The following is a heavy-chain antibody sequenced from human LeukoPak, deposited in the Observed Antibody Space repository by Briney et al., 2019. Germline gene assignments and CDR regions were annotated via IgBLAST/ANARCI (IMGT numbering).Heavy chain of an antibody. D-gene: IGHD3-9*01. V-gene: IGHV4-59*11. CDR1: GDSISSHY. CDR3: ARGLTYYDILTAYYTFPYFDY. J-gene: IGHJ4*02. CDR2: IYYSGTT. Sequence: SETLSLTCTVSGDSISSHYWSWIRQPPGRGLEWIGYIYYSGTTNYNPSLKSRVTISVDTSKNQFSLKLSSVTAADTAVYYCARGLTYYDILTAYYTFPYFDYWGQGTLVTVSS.